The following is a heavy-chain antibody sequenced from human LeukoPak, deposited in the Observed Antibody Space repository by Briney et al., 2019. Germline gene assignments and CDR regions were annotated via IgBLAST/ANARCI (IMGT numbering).Heavy chain of an antibody. V-gene: IGHV3-48*03. CDR3: AELGITMIGGV. CDR2: ISSSGSTI. Sequence: PGGSLRLSCILSGFTFHGYTMHWVRQAPGKGLEWVSYISSSGSTIYYADSVKGRFTISRDNAKNSLYLQMNSLRAEDTAVYYCAELGITMIGGVWGKGTTVTISS. D-gene: IGHD3-10*02. J-gene: IGHJ6*04. CDR1: GFTFHGYT.